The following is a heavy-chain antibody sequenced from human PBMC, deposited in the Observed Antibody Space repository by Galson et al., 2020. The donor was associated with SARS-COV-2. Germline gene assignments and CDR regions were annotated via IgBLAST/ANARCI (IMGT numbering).Heavy chain of an antibody. CDR3: AIDSRRRGYYYDGMDV. CDR1: GGSISSYY. D-gene: IGHD3-10*01. J-gene: IGHJ6*02. Sequence: ETSETLSLTCTVSGGSISSYYWSWIRQPPGKGLEWIGYIYYSGSTNYNPSLKSRVTISVDTSKNQFSLKLSSVTAADTALYYCAIDSRRRGYYYDGMDVWGQGTTVIVSS. CDR2: IYYSGST. V-gene: IGHV4-59*01.